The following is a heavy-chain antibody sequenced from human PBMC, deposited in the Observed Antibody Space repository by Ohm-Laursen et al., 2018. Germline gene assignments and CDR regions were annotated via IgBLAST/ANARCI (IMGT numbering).Heavy chain of an antibody. Sequence: SDTLSLTWTVSGESISGYYWNWIRLPAGKGLEWIGHIYSSGNTIYNPSLKSRVTMSVDTSKNQFSLKLTSMTAADTAVYYCARGHGYINFDYWGQGTLVTVSS. CDR3: ARGHGYINFDY. CDR2: IYSSGNT. D-gene: IGHD5-24*01. J-gene: IGHJ4*02. CDR1: GESISGYY. V-gene: IGHV4-4*07.